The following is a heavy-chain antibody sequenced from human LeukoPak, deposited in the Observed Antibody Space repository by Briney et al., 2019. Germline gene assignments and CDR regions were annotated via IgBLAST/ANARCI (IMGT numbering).Heavy chain of an antibody. CDR2: ISGFVYNI. CDR3: AKDLQGGNNYGSIFGYFDY. J-gene: IGHJ4*02. V-gene: IGHV3-23*01. Sequence: PGGSLRLSYAASGFTFSSHAMSWVRQAPGKGLEWVSSISGFVYNIYYADSVKGRFTISRDNPKNTLYLQMNSLRVEDTVVYFCAKDLQGGNNYGSIFGYFDYWGQGALVTVSS. D-gene: IGHD5-18*01. CDR1: GFTFSSHA.